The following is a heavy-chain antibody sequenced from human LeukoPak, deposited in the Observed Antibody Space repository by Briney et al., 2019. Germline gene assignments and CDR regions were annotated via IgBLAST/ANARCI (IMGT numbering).Heavy chain of an antibody. CDR1: GYTFTSYA. Sequence: ASVKVSCKASGYTFTSYAMHWVRQAPGQRLEWMGWVNAGNGNTRYSQKFQGRVTITRDTSASTAYMELSSLRSEDTAVYYCARTVVVVPAATYYFDCWGQGTLVTVSS. V-gene: IGHV1-3*01. D-gene: IGHD2-2*01. J-gene: IGHJ4*02. CDR3: ARTVVVVPAATYYFDC. CDR2: VNAGNGNT.